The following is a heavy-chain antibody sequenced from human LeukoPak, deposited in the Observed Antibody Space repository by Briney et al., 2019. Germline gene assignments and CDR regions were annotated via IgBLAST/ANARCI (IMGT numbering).Heavy chain of an antibody. D-gene: IGHD5-18*01. Sequence: GGSLRLSCAASGFTFSSYWMSWVRQAPGKGLEWVANIGQDGSEKYYVDSVKGRFTISRDNAKNSLYLQMNSLRAEDTAVYYCARSRVQLWFAAFDIWGQGTMVTVSS. CDR2: IGQDGSEK. CDR3: ARSRVQLWFAAFDI. CDR1: GFTFSSYW. V-gene: IGHV3-7*01. J-gene: IGHJ3*02.